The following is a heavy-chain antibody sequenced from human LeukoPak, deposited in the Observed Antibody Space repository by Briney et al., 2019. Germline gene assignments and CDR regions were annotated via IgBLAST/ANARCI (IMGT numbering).Heavy chain of an antibody. J-gene: IGHJ5*02. V-gene: IGHV1-69*06. CDR2: IIPIFGTA. CDR1: GGTFSSYA. Sequence: SVKVSCKASGGTFSSYAISWVRQAPGQGLEWMGGIIPIFGTANYAQKFQGRVTITADKSTSTAYMELSSLRSEDTAVYYCARDSVTLTHYDILTGYYTTWFDPWGQGTLVTVSS. CDR3: ARDSVTLTHYDILTGYYTTWFDP. D-gene: IGHD3-9*01.